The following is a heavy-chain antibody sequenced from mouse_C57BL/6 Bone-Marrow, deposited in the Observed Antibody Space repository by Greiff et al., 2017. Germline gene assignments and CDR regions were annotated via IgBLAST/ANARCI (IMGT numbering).Heavy chain of an antibody. Sequence: VQLKASGPGLAKPSQTLSLTCSFTGYPIPRDYWNWIRKFPGNKLEYMGYLSYSGSTSYNPSLKSRISITRDTSKNQYYLQLNSVTTEDTATYYCARRRYYYGSHYAMDDWGQGTSVTVSS. CDR1: GYPIPRDY. J-gene: IGHJ4*01. V-gene: IGHV3-8*01. D-gene: IGHD1-1*01. CDR2: LSYSGST. CDR3: ARRRYYYGSHYAMDD.